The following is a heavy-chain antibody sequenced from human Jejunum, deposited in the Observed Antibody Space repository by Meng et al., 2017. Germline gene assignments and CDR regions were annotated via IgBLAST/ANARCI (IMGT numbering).Heavy chain of an antibody. CDR2: IYHGDDT. D-gene: IGHD2-15*01. V-gene: IGHV4-4*02. J-gene: IGHJ4*02. CDR3: ARDWGCRDGYCFSGLLEF. CDR1: GDSISSNNR. Sequence: QVQLQESGPGLVRPSGTLTLTCSVSGDSISSNNRGTWVRQPPGRGLEWIGEIYHGDDTNYNPSLTSPVTISVDKSKNQFTLRLNSVTAADTAIYYCARDWGCRDGYCFSGLLEFWGQGILVTVSS.